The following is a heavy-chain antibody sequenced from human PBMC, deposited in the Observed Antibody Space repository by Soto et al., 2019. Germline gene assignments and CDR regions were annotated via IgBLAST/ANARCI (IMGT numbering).Heavy chain of an antibody. CDR3: ASVKTGTRPDYFDF. V-gene: IGHV4-34*01. CDR2: IRHSGTS. D-gene: IGHD1-1*01. Sequence: SETLSLTCAVSGGSFSGYYWSWIRQPPGKGLEWIGEIRHSGTSNYNPSLVSRLTMSVETSKNQISLQLSPMAAADTAVYYCASVKTGTRPDYFDFWGQGTRVTVSS. CDR1: GGSFSGYY. J-gene: IGHJ4*02.